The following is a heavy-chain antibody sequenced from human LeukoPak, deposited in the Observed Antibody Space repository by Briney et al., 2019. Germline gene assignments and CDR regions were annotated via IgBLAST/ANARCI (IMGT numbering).Heavy chain of an antibody. V-gene: IGHV4-39*01. CDR3: VSPRGFSYGYFDY. D-gene: IGHD5-18*01. Sequence: SETLSLTCTVSGGSISSSSAYWGWTRQPPGKGLEWIGSIYYSKNTYYNPSLKSRVTISADTSKNQFSLTLGSVSATDTAVYYCVSPRGFSYGYFDYWGQGTLATVSS. J-gene: IGHJ4*02. CDR1: GGSISSSSAY. CDR2: IYYSKNT.